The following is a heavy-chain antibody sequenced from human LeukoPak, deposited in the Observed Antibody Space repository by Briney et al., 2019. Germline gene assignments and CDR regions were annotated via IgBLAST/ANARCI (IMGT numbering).Heavy chain of an antibody. J-gene: IGHJ4*02. V-gene: IGHV4-39*01. CDR1: GGSISSSSYY. CDR2: IYYSGST. CDR3: ATQAPKGYGSGQNPFDY. Sequence: KPSETLSLTCTVSGGSISSSSYYWGWIRQPPGKALEWIGSIYYSGSTYYNPSLKSRVTISVDTSKNQFSLKLSSVTAADTAVYYCATQAPKGYGSGQNPFDYWGQGTLVTVSS. D-gene: IGHD3-10*01.